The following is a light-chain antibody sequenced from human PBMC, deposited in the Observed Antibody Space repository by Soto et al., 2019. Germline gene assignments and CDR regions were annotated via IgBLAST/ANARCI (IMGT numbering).Light chain of an antibody. Sequence: QSALTQPASVSGYPGQSITISCTGASSDVGAYNYVAWCQQHPGKGPKLLIYDVSNRPSGFSSRFSGSKSGNTASLIISGLRAEDEADYFCSSYTTSSTYVFGTGTKLTVL. CDR1: SSDVGAYNY. CDR3: SSYTTSSTYV. CDR2: DVS. V-gene: IGLV2-14*01. J-gene: IGLJ1*01.